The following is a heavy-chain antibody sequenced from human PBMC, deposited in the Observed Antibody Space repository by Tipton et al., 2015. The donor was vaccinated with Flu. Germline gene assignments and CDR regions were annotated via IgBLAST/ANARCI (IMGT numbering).Heavy chain of an antibody. Sequence: LRLSCTVSGGSISSGDYYWGWIRRPPGKGLEWIGTFFYPGSTDYNPSLKSRVTISVDTSKNHFSVNLKSVTAADTAVYYCARGISGWYVYWGQGTLVTVSS. V-gene: IGHV4-39*07. CDR2: FFYPGST. CDR3: ARGISGWYVY. CDR1: GGSISSGDYY. J-gene: IGHJ4*02. D-gene: IGHD6-19*01.